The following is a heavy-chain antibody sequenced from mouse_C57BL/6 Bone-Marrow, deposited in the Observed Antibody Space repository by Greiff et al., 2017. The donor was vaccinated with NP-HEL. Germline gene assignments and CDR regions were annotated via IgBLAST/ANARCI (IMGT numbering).Heavy chain of an antibody. CDR3: VRQLRLRMDY. J-gene: IGHJ4*01. Sequence: EVQRVESGGGLVQPKGSLKLSCAASGFSFNTYAMNWVRPAPGKGLEWVARIRSKSNNYATYYADSVKDRFTISRDDSESMLYLQMNNLKTEDTAMYYCVRQLRLRMDYWGQGTSVTVSS. CDR2: IRSKSNNYAT. D-gene: IGHD3-2*02. V-gene: IGHV10-1*01. CDR1: GFSFNTYA.